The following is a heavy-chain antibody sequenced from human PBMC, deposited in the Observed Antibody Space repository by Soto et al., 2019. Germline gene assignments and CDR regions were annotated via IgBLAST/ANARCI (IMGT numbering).Heavy chain of an antibody. CDR3: ARHLDTAINWFDP. V-gene: IGHV4-39*01. Sequence: SETLSLTCTVSGGSISSSSYYWGWIRQPPGKGLEWIGSIYYSGSTYYNPSLKSRVTISVDTSKNQFSLKLSSVTAADTAVYYCARHLDTAINWFDPWGQGTLVTVSS. J-gene: IGHJ5*02. D-gene: IGHD5-18*01. CDR2: IYYSGST. CDR1: GGSISSSSYY.